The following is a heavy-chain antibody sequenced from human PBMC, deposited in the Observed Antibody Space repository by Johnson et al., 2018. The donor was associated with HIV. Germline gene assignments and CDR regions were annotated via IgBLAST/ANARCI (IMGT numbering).Heavy chain of an antibody. CDR3: AREIIAARPSALDI. D-gene: IGHD6-6*01. J-gene: IGHJ3*02. V-gene: IGHV3-66*02. Sequence: VQLVESGGGLVKPGGSLRLSCAASGFTFSDAWLNWVRQTPGKGLEWVSVIYSGGSTYYADSVKGRFTISRDNSKNTLYLQMNSLRAEDTAVYYCAREIIAARPSALDIWGQGTMVTVSS. CDR2: IYSGGST. CDR1: GFTFSDAW.